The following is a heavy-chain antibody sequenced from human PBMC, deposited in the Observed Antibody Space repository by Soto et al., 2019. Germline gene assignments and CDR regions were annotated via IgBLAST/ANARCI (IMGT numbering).Heavy chain of an antibody. CDR1: VSAVSGYT. Sequence: TVKASDKAYVSAVSGYTNSRVRQAPGQGLEWMGRSIPILGIANYAQNFQGRVTITADKSTSTAYMELSSLRSEDTTVYYCAINPRHRGSSSWYSEDAFDIWGQGTMVTVSS. CDR3: AINPRHRGSSSWYSEDAFDI. D-gene: IGHD6-13*01. J-gene: IGHJ3*02. CDR2: SIPILGIA. V-gene: IGHV1-69*02.